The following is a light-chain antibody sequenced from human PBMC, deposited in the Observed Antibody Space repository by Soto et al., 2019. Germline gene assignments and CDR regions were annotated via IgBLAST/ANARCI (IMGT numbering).Light chain of an antibody. CDR2: LNSDGRH. CDR1: SGHSSYA. Sequence: QPVLTQSPSASASLGASVKVTCTLSSGHSSYAIAWHQQQPEKGPRFLMKLNSDGRHRKGDGIPDRFSGSSSGAERYLTISSLQSEDEADYYCQTWGTGIQGVFGGGTKLTVL. V-gene: IGLV4-69*01. CDR3: QTWGTGIQGV. J-gene: IGLJ3*02.